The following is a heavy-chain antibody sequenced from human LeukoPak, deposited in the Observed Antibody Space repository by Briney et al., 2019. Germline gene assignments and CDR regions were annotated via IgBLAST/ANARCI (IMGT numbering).Heavy chain of an antibody. J-gene: IGHJ4*02. CDR2: ISAFIGNT. Sequence: ASVKVSCKASGYTFTSYGISWVRQAPGQGLEWMGWISAFIGNTNYAQKLQGRVTMTTDTSTSTAYMELRSLRSDDTAVYYCARDSPISSSSSSSRDYWGQGTLVTVSS. D-gene: IGHD6-6*01. CDR3: ARDSPISSSSSSSRDY. CDR1: GYTFTSYG. V-gene: IGHV1-18*01.